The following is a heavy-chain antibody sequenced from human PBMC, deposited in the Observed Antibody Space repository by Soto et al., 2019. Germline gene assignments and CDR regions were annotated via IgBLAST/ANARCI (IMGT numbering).Heavy chain of an antibody. D-gene: IGHD3-22*01. J-gene: IGHJ6*02. CDR2: IYYSGST. CDR1: GGSISSGGYY. Sequence: SWTLSLTCTVSGGSISSGGYYWSWIRQHPGKGLEWIGYIYYSGSTYYNPSLKSRVTISVDTSKNQFSLKLSSVTAADTAVYYCARGGYYYDSSGYDVGMDVCGQGTTVTASS. V-gene: IGHV4-31*03. CDR3: ARGGYYYDSSGYDVGMDV.